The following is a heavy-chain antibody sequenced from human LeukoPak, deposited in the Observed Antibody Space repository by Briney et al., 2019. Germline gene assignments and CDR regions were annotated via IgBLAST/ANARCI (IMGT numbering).Heavy chain of an antibody. Sequence: ASVKVFCKASGYTFSSYGISWVRQAPGQGLEQMGWISAYNGNTDYAEKFQGRVTMTTDTSTSTAYMELRSLRSADTAVYYCARDCTGGGCYSIYWGQGTLATVSS. CDR3: ARDCTGGGCYSIY. J-gene: IGHJ4*02. CDR2: ISAYNGNT. CDR1: GYTFSSYG. D-gene: IGHD2-15*01. V-gene: IGHV1-18*01.